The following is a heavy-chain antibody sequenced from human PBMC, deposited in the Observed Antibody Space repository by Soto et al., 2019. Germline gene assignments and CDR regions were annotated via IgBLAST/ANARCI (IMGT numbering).Heavy chain of an antibody. CDR2: IHHSGAI. V-gene: IGHV4-30-4*08. J-gene: IGHJ6*02. D-gene: IGHD2-21*02. Sequence: SGTLSLTCTVAGGSISSSCSYWGWIRQSPGKGLEWIGYIHHSGAILYNPSFKSRLAISVDTSKNQFSLHLSSVTDTDTAVYFCAREDDGGDSLDVWGQGTTVTVSS. CDR1: GGSISSSCSY. CDR3: AREDDGGDSLDV.